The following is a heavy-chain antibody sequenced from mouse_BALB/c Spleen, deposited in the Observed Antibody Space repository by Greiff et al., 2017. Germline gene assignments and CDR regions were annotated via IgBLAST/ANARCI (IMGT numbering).Heavy chain of an antibody. D-gene: IGHD2-1*01. CDR1: GYTFTDYN. J-gene: IGHJ2*01. Sequence: EVQLQESGPELVKPGASVKIPCKASGYTFTDYNMDWVKQSHGKSLEWIGDINPNNGGTIYNQKFKGKGTLTVDKSSSTAYMELRSLTSEDTAVYYCAREGGNYGRGYFDYWGQGTTLTVSS. CDR2: INPNNGGT. V-gene: IGHV1-18*01. CDR3: AREGGNYGRGYFDY.